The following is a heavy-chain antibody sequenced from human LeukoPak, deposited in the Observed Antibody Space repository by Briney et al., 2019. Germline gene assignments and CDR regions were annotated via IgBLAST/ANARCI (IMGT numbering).Heavy chain of an antibody. CDR2: IYPGDSDI. D-gene: IGHD3-3*01. CDR3: ARWYDFWSGYYRYYFDY. Sequence: GESLKISCKSSGYNFVNYWIAWVRQMPGKGLEWMGIIYPGDSDIRYSPSFQGQVTISADKSISTAYLQWSSLKASDTAMYYCARWYDFWSGYYRYYFDYWGQGTLVTVSS. CDR1: GYNFVNYW. J-gene: IGHJ4*02. V-gene: IGHV5-51*01.